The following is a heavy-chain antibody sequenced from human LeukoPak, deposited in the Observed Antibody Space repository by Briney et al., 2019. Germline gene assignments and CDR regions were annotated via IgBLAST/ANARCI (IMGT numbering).Heavy chain of an antibody. V-gene: IGHV3-21*01. CDR1: GFTFSSYS. CDR3: ARDSSGWYVGYFDY. J-gene: IGHJ4*02. D-gene: IGHD6-19*01. Sequence: GGSLRLSCAASGFTFSSYSMNWVRQAPGKGLEWVSSISSSSSYINYADSVKGRFTISRDNAKNSLYLQMNSLRAEDTAVYYCARDSSGWYVGYFDYWGQGTLVTVSS. CDR2: ISSSSSYI.